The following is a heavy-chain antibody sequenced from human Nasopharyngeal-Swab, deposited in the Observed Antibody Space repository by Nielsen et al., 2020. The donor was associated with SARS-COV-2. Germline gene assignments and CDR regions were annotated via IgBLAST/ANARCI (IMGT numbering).Heavy chain of an antibody. D-gene: IGHD1-26*01. CDR1: GGPIGAYS. CDR2: ISHSGST. J-gene: IGHJ6*03. CDR3: ARTSGTHYVSYMDV. V-gene: IGHV4-30-2*01. Sequence: SETLSLTCAVSGGPIGAYSWSWIRQPPGKGPEWIGYISHSGSTYNNPSLKSRIIISADRSKNQFSLKLNSVTAADTAVYFCARTSGTHYVSYMDVWGKGITVTVS.